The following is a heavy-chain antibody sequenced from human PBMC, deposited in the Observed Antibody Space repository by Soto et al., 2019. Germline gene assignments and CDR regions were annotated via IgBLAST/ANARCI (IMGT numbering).Heavy chain of an antibody. CDR3: ARADRSSWYSKVYYYYGMDV. J-gene: IGHJ6*02. D-gene: IGHD6-13*01. CDR1: GYTFTSYG. Sequence: ASVKVSCKASGYTFTSYGISWVRQAPGQGLEWMGWIGAYNGNTNYAQKLQGRVTMTTDTSTSTAYMELRSLRSDDTAVYYCARADRSSWYSKVYYYYGMDVWGQGTTVTVSS. CDR2: IGAYNGNT. V-gene: IGHV1-18*04.